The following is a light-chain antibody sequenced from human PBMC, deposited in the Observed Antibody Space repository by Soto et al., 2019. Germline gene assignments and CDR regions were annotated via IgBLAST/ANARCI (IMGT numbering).Light chain of an antibody. V-gene: IGKV1-5*01. CDR1: QNINTW. Sequence: DIQMTQSPSTLSASLGDRVTITCRASQNINTWLAWYQQKPGKAPKILIYDASKLESGVPSRFSGSGSGTEFTLTISNLQPDDFASYYCQHSPSFPHTCGQGTQVDIK. CDR3: QHSPSFPHT. J-gene: IGKJ2*01. CDR2: DAS.